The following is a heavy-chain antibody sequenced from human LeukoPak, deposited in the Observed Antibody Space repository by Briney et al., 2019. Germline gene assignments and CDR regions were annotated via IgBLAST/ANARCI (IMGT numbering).Heavy chain of an antibody. CDR1: GGSISSYY. Sequence: SETLSLTCTVSGGSISSYYWSWIRQPPGKGLEWIGDIYITGSTNYNPYLKRRVTMSVDTSKNQFSLGLSSVTAADTAVYYCARVRIGETSYDAADIWGLGTMVTVSS. V-gene: IGHV4-59*13. CDR3: ARVRIGETSYDAADI. D-gene: IGHD1-26*01. CDR2: IYITGST. J-gene: IGHJ3*02.